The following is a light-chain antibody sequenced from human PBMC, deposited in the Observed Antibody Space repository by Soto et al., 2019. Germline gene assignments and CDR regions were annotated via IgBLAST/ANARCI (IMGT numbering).Light chain of an antibody. CDR3: QQYETYPLT. CDR1: QGISGW. V-gene: IGKV1-5*01. Sequence: DIRLTQSPSTLSSSVGDRVTITCRASQGISGWLAWYQQKPGKAPKLLIYDASSLESGVPSRFSGSGSGTEFTLTISSLQPGDFATYYCQQYETYPLTFGQGTRLE. CDR2: DAS. J-gene: IGKJ5*01.